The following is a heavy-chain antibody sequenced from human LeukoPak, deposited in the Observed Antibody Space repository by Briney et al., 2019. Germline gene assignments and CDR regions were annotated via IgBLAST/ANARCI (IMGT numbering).Heavy chain of an antibody. V-gene: IGHV4-34*01. CDR1: GGSFSGYH. J-gene: IGHJ4*02. D-gene: IGHD3-3*01. CDR2: INHSGST. CDR3: ARGAPTTYYDFWSGYSAPYYFDY. Sequence: PSETLSLTCAVYGGSFSGYHWSWVRQPPGKGLEWIGEINHSGSTNYNPSLKSRVTISVDTSKNQFSLKLSSVTAADTAVYYCARGAPTTYYDFWSGYSAPYYFDYWGQGTLVTVSS.